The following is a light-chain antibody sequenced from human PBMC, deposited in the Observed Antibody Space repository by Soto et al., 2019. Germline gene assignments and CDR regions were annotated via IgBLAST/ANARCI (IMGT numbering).Light chain of an antibody. V-gene: IGKV1-39*01. CDR2: AAS. CDR3: QQSYSTSWT. J-gene: IGKJ1*01. CDR1: ESISSY. Sequence: EIQMTQSPSSLFASVGDRVTISWRASESISSYLHWYQQKPGKAPKLLIYAASSLQSGVPSRFSGSGSGTDFTLTISSLQPEDFATYYCQQSYSTSWTFGQGTRWIS.